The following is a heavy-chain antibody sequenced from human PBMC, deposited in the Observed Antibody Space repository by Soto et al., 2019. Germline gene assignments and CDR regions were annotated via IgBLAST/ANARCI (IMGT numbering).Heavy chain of an antibody. CDR1: GFTFSSYA. V-gene: IGHV3-23*01. D-gene: IGHD4-4*01. CDR3: AKKGSNYVGGPYYYYYMDV. CDR2: ISGSGGST. J-gene: IGHJ6*03. Sequence: GGSLRLSCAASGFTFSSYAMSWVRQAPGKGLEWVSAISGSGGSTYYADSVKGRFTISRDNSKNTLYLQMNSLGAEDTAIYYCAKKGSNYVGGPYYYYYMDVWGKGTTVTVSS.